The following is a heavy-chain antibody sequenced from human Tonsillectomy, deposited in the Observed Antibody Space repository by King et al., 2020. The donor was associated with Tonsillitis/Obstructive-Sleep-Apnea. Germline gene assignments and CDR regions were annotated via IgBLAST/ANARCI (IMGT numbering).Heavy chain of an antibody. V-gene: IGHV1-2*02. Sequence: QLVQSGAEVKKPGASVKVSCKASGYTFTGYYMHWVRQAPGQGLEWMGWINPTSGGTNITQKFQGRLTMTRETSISTAYMELSRLRSDDTAVYYCARDRFQLSLRGAFDIWGQGTLVTVSS. D-gene: IGHD3-16*01. CDR3: ARDRFQLSLRGAFDI. CDR2: INPTSGGT. CDR1: GYTFTGYY. J-gene: IGHJ3*02.